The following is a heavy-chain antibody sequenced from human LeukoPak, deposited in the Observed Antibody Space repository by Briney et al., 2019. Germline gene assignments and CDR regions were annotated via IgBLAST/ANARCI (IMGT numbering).Heavy chain of an antibody. CDR2: ISGSGGST. J-gene: IGHJ6*02. CDR3: AKENYDFWSGYYTPSGMDV. Sequence: GASLRLSCAASGFTFSSYAMSWVRQAPGKGLEWVSAISGSGGSTYYADSVKGRSTISRDNSKNTLYLQMNSLRAEDTAVYYCAKENYDFWSGYYTPSGMDVWGQGTTVTVSS. D-gene: IGHD3-3*01. V-gene: IGHV3-23*01. CDR1: GFTFSSYA.